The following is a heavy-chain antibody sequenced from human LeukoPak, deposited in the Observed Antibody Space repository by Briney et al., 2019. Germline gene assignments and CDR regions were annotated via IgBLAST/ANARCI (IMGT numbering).Heavy chain of an antibody. D-gene: IGHD1-1*01. CDR1: GGSISSYY. Sequence: SETLSLTCTVSGGSISSYYWSWIRQPPGKGLEWIGYIYYSGSTNYNPSLKSRVTMSVDTSKNQFSLKLSSVTAADTAVYYCARARGYLYYFDYWGQGTLVTVSS. CDR2: IYYSGST. J-gene: IGHJ4*02. CDR3: ARARGYLYYFDY. V-gene: IGHV4-59*01.